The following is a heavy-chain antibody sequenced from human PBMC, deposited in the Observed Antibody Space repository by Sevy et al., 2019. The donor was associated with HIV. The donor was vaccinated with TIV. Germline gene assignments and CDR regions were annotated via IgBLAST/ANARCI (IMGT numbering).Heavy chain of an antibody. CDR1: GGTFSSYG. D-gene: IGHD3-22*01. V-gene: IGHV1-69*13. CDR2: FIPSFGTT. J-gene: IGHJ3*02. Sequence: ASVKVSCKASGGTFSSYGISWVRQAPGQGLEWMGIFIPSFGTTNYAQRFQGRVTLTAAESTSTAYMELSSLRSEDTAVYYCARLYHDGSAVQAFDIWGEGTMVTVSS. CDR3: ARLYHDGSAVQAFDI.